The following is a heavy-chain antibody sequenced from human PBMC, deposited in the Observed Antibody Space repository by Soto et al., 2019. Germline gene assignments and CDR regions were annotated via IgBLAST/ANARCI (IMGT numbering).Heavy chain of an antibody. Sequence: QVQLVESGGGVVRPGRSLRLACEASGFTFNTYGMHWVRQAPGKGLQWVAVIWYDGTNAYYADSVKGQFTISRNNSKETLYLEMNNLRAEDTAVYYCARVEAPLIHSDHYYYGMHVWGQGTTVTV. D-gene: IGHD5-18*01. CDR3: ARVEAPLIHSDHYYYGMHV. V-gene: IGHV3-33*01. J-gene: IGHJ6*02. CDR1: GFTFNTYG. CDR2: IWYDGTNA.